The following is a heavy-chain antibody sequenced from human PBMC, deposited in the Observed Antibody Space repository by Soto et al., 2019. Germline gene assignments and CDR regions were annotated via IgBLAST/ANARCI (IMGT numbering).Heavy chain of an antibody. D-gene: IGHD5-18*01. CDR2: IYHTGNT. Sequence: SETLSLTCGVSGGSISSNSWWDWVRQPPGKGLEWIGEIYHTGNTNYNPSLKSRVTLSVDKSKSQFSLKLSSVTAADTAVYYCARDRQLWYLVFYGMDVWGQGTTVTVSS. CDR3: ARDRQLWYLVFYGMDV. CDR1: GGSISSNSW. V-gene: IGHV4-4*02. J-gene: IGHJ6*02.